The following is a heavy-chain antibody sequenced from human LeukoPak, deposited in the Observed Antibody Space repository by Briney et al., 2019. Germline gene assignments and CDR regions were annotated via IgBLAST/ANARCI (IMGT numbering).Heavy chain of an antibody. Sequence: SVMVSCKASGGTFSSYAISWVRQAPGQGLEWMGGIIPIFGTANYAQKFQGRVTITTDESTSTAYMELSSLRSEVTAVYYCARGGSAWLLLGYFDYWGQGTLVTVSS. CDR1: GGTFSSYA. V-gene: IGHV1-69*05. CDR3: ARGGSAWLLLGYFDY. J-gene: IGHJ4*02. CDR2: IIPIFGTA. D-gene: IGHD3-22*01.